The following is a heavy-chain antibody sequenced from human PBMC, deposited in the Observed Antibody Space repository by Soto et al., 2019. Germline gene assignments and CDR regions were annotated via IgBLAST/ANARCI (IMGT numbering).Heavy chain of an antibody. CDR3: ASDVTSDHNCSAL. Sequence: QVQLQESGPGLVKPSQTLSLTCTVSGGSLKSGGYYWSWIRQHPGRGLEWIGYIYYTGRTYYNPAHEGRDTFSVDTAKRQFALKLSSVTAADMAVYYVASDVTSDHNCSALSGRGTLVTVCS. CDR1: GGSLKSGGYY. V-gene: IGHV4-31*02. D-gene: IGHD2-2*01. J-gene: IGHJ5*02. CDR2: IYYTGRT.